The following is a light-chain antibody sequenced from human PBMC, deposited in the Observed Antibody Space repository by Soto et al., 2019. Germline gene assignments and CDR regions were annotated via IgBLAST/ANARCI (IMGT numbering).Light chain of an antibody. CDR3: SSYTSSSTYV. CDR2: EVT. J-gene: IGLJ1*01. CDR1: GSDVGGYDY. Sequence: QSALTQPASVSGSPGQSITISCTGTGSDVGGYDYVSWYQHHPGKAPKVMIYEVTNRPSGDSNRFSGSKSGNTASLTISGLLAEDEADYYCSSYTSSSTYVFGTGTKVTVL. V-gene: IGLV2-14*01.